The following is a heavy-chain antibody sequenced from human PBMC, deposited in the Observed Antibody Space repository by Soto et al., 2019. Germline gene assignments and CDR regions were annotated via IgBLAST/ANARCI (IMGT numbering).Heavy chain of an antibody. V-gene: IGHV4-61*01. Sequence: LSLTCTVSGGSVSSGSYYWSWIRQPPGKGLEWIGYIYYSGSTNYNPSLKSRVTISVDTSKNQFSLKLSSVTAADTAVYYCAKEVAVAATNWFDPWGQGTLVTVSS. CDR2: IYYSGST. CDR1: GGSVSSGSYY. D-gene: IGHD6-19*01. CDR3: AKEVAVAATNWFDP. J-gene: IGHJ5*02.